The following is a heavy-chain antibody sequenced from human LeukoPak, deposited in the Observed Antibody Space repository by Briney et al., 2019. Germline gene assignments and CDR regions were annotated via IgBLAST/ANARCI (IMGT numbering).Heavy chain of an antibody. D-gene: IGHD3-22*01. CDR1: GYTFTSYG. CDR3: ARDRPMIVVVPSFDY. V-gene: IGHV1-18*01. J-gene: IGHJ4*02. Sequence: ASVKVSCKASGYTFTSYGISWVRQAPGQGLEWMGWISAYNGNTNYAQKLQGRVTMTTDTSTSTAYMELSSLRSDDTAVYYCARDRPMIVVVPSFDYWGQGTLVTVSS. CDR2: ISAYNGNT.